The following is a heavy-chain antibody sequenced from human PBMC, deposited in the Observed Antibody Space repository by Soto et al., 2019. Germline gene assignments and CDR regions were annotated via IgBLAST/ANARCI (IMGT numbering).Heavy chain of an antibody. CDR3: ARECGLTSCYSWFDP. CDR1: GFTFSSYW. V-gene: IGHV3-7*01. Sequence: EVQLVESGGGLVQPGGSLRLSCAASGFTFSSYWMSWVRQAPGKGLEWVANIKQDGSEKYYVDSVKGRFTISRDNAKNSLYLQMNSLSADDTAVYYCARECGLTSCYSWFDPWGQGTLVTVSS. J-gene: IGHJ5*02. CDR2: IKQDGSEK. D-gene: IGHD2-2*01.